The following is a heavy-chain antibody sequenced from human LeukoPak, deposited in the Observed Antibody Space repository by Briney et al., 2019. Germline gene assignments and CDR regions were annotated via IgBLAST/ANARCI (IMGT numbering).Heavy chain of an antibody. Sequence: GGSLRLSCAASGFXFSSYAISWVRQAPGKGLEWGSAISGSGGSTYYADSVKGRFTISRDNSKNTLYLQMNSLRAEDTALYYCARDEFGPLAFWGRGTLVTVSS. V-gene: IGHV3-23*01. D-gene: IGHD3/OR15-3a*01. CDR3: ARDEFGPLAF. CDR1: GFXFSSYA. J-gene: IGHJ4*02. CDR2: ISGSGGST.